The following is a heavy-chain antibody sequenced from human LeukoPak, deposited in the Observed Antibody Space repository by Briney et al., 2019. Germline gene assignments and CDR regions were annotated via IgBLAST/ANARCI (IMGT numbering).Heavy chain of an antibody. J-gene: IGHJ2*01. Sequence: SETLSLTCTVSGVSISYYYWSWIRQPPGKGLEWIGSIYNTGSTKYNPSLKSRVTMSVDTSKNQFSLKMSYVTAADTAMYYCARERSGSYYRWYFDLWGRGTLVTVSS. CDR1: GVSISYYY. CDR3: ARERSGSYYRWYFDL. V-gene: IGHV4-59*01. CDR2: IYNTGST. D-gene: IGHD1-26*01.